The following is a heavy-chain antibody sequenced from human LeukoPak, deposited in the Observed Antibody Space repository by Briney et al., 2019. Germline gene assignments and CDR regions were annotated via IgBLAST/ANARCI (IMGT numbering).Heavy chain of an antibody. Sequence: SETLSLTCTVSGGSISSGDYYWRWIRQPPGKGLEWIGYIYYSGSTYYNPSLKSRVTLSVDTSKNQFSLKLSSVTAADTAVYYCAREEWFDPWGQGTLVTVSS. CDR2: IYYSGST. V-gene: IGHV4-30-4*08. CDR3: AREEWFDP. CDR1: GGSISSGDYY. J-gene: IGHJ5*02.